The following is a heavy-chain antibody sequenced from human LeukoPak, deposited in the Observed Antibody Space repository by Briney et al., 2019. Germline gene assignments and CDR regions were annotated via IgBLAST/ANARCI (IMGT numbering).Heavy chain of an antibody. J-gene: IGHJ4*02. CDR3: AKSAYYDASGYYREYYFDY. Sequence: GGSLRLSCAASGFTFSSYTMSWVRQAPGKGLEWVSAINTGDGTTYADSVKGRFTISRDNSQNTLYLQMNSLRADDTAVYYCAKSAYYDASGYYREYYFDYWGQGTLVTVSS. V-gene: IGHV3-23*01. D-gene: IGHD3-22*01. CDR1: GFTFSSYT. CDR2: INTGDGT.